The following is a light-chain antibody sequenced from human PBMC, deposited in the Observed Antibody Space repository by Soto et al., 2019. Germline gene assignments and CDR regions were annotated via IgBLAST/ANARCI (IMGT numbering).Light chain of an antibody. J-gene: IGLJ2*01. CDR3: SSYTSSSTLV. CDR2: EVS. V-gene: IGLV2-14*01. CDR1: NSDVGGYNY. Sequence: QSALTQPASVSGSPGQSITISCTGTNSDVGGYNYVSWYQQHPGKAPKLMIYEVSNRPSGVSNRFSGSKSGNTASLTISGLQAEDEVDYYCSSYTSSSTLVFGGGTKVTVL.